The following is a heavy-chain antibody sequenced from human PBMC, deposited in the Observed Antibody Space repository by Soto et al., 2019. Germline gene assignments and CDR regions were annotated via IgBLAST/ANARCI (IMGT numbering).Heavy chain of an antibody. J-gene: IGHJ6*02. CDR3: AAESSRGDILTGLDYYGMDV. Sequence: SVKVSCKASGFTFTSSAVQWVRQARGQRLEWIGWIVVGSGNTNYAQKFQERVTITRDMSTSTAYMELSSLRSEDTAVYYCAAESSRGDILTGLDYYGMDVWGQGTTVTVSS. CDR1: GFTFTSSA. V-gene: IGHV1-58*01. D-gene: IGHD3-9*01. CDR2: IVVGSGNT.